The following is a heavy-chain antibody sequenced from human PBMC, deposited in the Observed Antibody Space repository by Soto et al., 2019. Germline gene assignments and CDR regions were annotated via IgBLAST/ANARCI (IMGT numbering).Heavy chain of an antibody. D-gene: IGHD6-25*01. CDR2: MNPDSGNT. CDR3: ARAAASDPSFYYHYMDV. J-gene: IGHJ6*03. V-gene: IGHV1-8*01. Sequence: WVRQASGQGLEWMGWMNPDSGNTGYAEKFQGRVTMTRNRSISTAYMELSGLRSEDTAVYYCARAAASDPSFYYHYMDVWGKGTTVTVSS.